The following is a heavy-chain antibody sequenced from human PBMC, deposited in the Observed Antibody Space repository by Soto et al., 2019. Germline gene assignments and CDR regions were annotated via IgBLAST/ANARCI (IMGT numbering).Heavy chain of an antibody. D-gene: IGHD2-2*01. J-gene: IGHJ6*01. CDR3: ARDIVVVPAARYYYYGMDV. CDR1: GFTFSSYW. V-gene: IGHV3-7*01. CDR2: IKQDGSEK. Sequence: EVQLVESGGGLVQPGGSLRLSCAASGFTFSSYWMSWVRQAPGKGLEWVANIKQDGSEKYYVDSVKGRFTISRDNAKNSLYQQMNSLRADDTVVYYCARDIVVVPAARYYYYGMDVW.